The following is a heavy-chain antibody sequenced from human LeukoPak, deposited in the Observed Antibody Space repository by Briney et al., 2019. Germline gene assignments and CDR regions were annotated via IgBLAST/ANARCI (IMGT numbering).Heavy chain of an antibody. CDR3: ARHSGSSPHYFDY. Sequence: PSETLSLTCTVSGGSISSYYWSWIRQPPGKGLEWIGYIFYSGDTNYNPSLKSRVTISVDTSKNQFSLSLSSVTAADTAVYYCARHSGSSPHYFDYWGQGTLVTVSS. D-gene: IGHD1-26*01. V-gene: IGHV4-59*08. CDR2: IFYSGDT. J-gene: IGHJ4*02. CDR1: GGSISSYY.